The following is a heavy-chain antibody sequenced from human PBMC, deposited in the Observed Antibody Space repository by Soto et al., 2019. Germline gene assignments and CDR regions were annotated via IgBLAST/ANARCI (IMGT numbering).Heavy chain of an antibody. V-gene: IGHV4-31*03. CDR1: GGSISSGGYY. CDR3: ARASRGATIKIDY. J-gene: IGHJ4*02. Sequence: QVQLQESGPGLVKPSQTLSLTCTVSGGSISSGGYYWSWIRQHPGKGLEWIGYIYYSGSTYYNPSLKSRVTRSVDTSKNQFSLKLSSVTAADTAVYYCARASRGATIKIDYWGQGTLVTVSS. D-gene: IGHD5-12*01. CDR2: IYYSGST.